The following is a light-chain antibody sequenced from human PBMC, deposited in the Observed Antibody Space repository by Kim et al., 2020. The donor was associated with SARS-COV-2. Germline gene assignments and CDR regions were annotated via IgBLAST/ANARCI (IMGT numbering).Light chain of an antibody. J-gene: IGKJ2*01. CDR3: QQYDKFPYN. CDR2: DAS. V-gene: IGKV1-33*01. CDR1: QDIYNF. Sequence: DIQMTQSPFSLSASVGDRVTITCQAGQDIYNFLNWYQQKPGRSPKLLIYDASSLQTGVPSRFSGSGSGTYFTLTISSLQPDDFATYYCQQYDKFPYNFGSGTKLVI.